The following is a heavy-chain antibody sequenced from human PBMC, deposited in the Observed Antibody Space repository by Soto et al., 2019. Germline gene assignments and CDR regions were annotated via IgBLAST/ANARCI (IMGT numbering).Heavy chain of an antibody. D-gene: IGHD3-22*01. CDR1: CFPFRRYG. Sequence: PRDSLRYSSAASCFPFRRYGLHGVRQALGKKKEWVAVIWYDGSNKYYADSVKGRFTISRDNSKNTLYLQMKRLTAEDTAVYYCARHGCYYDSSGYYYDAGYYYGRDVWGNET. CDR3: ARHGCYYDSSGYYYDAGYYYGRDV. V-gene: IGHV3-33*01. J-gene: IGHJ6*04. CDR2: IWYDGSNK.